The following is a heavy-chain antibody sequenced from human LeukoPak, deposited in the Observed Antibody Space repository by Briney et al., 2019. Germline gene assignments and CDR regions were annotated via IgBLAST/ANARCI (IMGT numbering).Heavy chain of an antibody. J-gene: IGHJ3*02. CDR2: IGGSGDIT. CDR1: GFTFSRSD. D-gene: IGHD3-16*01. Sequence: GGSLRLSCAASGFTFSRSDMNWVRQAPGKGLEWVSVIGGSGDITYYSDSVRGRFTISRDNSKNTLFLQMNSLRVEDTAVYYCAKGGGWAAFDIWGQGTMVTVSS. CDR3: AKGGGWAAFDI. V-gene: IGHV3-23*01.